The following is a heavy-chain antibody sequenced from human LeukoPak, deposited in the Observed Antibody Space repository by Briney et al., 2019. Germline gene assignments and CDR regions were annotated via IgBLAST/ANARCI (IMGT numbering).Heavy chain of an antibody. D-gene: IGHD3-16*01. CDR2: IWYDGSNK. J-gene: IGHJ4*02. CDR3: ARGRSRGGSYFDY. CDR1: GFTFSSYG. Sequence: PGGSLRLSCAASGFTFSSYGMHWVRQAPGKGPEWVAVIWYDGSNKYYADSVKGRFTISRANSKNTLYLQMNSLRAEDTAVYYCARGRSRGGSYFDYWGQGTLVTVSS. V-gene: IGHV3-33*01.